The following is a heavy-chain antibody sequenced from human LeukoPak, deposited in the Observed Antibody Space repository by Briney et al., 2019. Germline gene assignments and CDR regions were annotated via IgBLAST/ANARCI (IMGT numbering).Heavy chain of an antibody. Sequence: ASVKVSCKVSGYTLTELSMHWVRQAPGKGLEWMGGFDPEDGETIYAQKFQGGVTMTEDTSTDTAYMELSSLRSGDTAVYYCAKRTPYYDSLTGYYYFDYWGQGTLVTVSS. CDR3: AKRTPYYDSLTGYYYFDY. V-gene: IGHV1-24*01. J-gene: IGHJ4*02. D-gene: IGHD3-9*01. CDR1: GYTLTELS. CDR2: FDPEDGET.